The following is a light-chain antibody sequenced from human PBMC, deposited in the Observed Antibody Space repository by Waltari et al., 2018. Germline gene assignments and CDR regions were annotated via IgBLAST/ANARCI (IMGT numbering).Light chain of an antibody. J-gene: IGLJ2*01. CDR3: QSYDSSLTASL. Sequence: QSGLTQPPSVSGAPGQRVTISCTGTSSNIGADSDGHWDQGLKGKAPKPVIYANSRRPCGSPDRFAGSKSVTSASLAIPGLQAEDEADYYCQSYDSSLTASLFGGGTKLTVL. CDR1: SSNIGADSD. CDR2: ANS. V-gene: IGLV1-40*01.